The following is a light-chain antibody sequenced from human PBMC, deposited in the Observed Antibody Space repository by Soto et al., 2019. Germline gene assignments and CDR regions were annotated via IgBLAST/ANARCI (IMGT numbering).Light chain of an antibody. CDR2: EVT. J-gene: IGLJ1*01. CDR3: NSFRVNHLYV. Sequence: QSVLTQPASVSGSPGRTITISCTGTSSDIGGYNAVSWYQHHPGKAPKLIIYEVTHRPAGISDRFSASKSGNTASLTISGLQAEDEADYYCNSFRVNHLYVFGTGTKVTVL. V-gene: IGLV2-14*01. CDR1: SSDIGGYNA.